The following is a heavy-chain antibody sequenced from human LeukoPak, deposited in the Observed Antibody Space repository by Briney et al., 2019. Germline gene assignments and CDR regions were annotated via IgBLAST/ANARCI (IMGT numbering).Heavy chain of an antibody. J-gene: IGHJ4*02. D-gene: IGHD6-19*01. V-gene: IGHV1-69*13. CDR3: ARTQYSSGWYFDYDY. CDR1: GGTFSSYA. Sequence: ASVKVSCKASGGTFSSYAISWVRQAPGQGLEWMGGIIPIFGTANYAQKFQGRVTITADESTSTAYMELSSLRSVDTAVYYCARTQYSSGWYFDYDYWGQGTLVTVSS. CDR2: IIPIFGTA.